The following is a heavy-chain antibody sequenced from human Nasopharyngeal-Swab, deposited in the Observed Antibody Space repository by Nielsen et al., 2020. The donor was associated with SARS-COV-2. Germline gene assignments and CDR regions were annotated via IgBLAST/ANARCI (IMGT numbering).Heavy chain of an antibody. V-gene: IGHV3-23*01. D-gene: IGHD4-23*01. CDR2: ISGSDHTT. CDR3: ASHGGNSPFDY. CDR1: GFTFRSYA. Sequence: GESLKISCAASGFTFRSYAISWVRQAPGKGLEWVSVISGSDHTTYYADSVKGRFTISRDNSKNTLYLQMNSLRAEDTAVYYCASHGGNSPFDYWGQGTLVTVSS. J-gene: IGHJ4*02.